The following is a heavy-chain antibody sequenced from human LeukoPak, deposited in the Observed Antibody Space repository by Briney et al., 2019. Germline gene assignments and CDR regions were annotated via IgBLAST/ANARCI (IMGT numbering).Heavy chain of an antibody. V-gene: IGHV4-39*07. D-gene: IGHD6-13*01. J-gene: IGHJ5*02. CDR3: AREIAAAGNWFDP. Sequence: SETLSLTCTVSGGSISSSSYYWVWIRQPPGKGLEWIGSIYYSGSTYYNPSLKSRVTISLDTSKNQFSLKLSSVTAADTAVYYCAREIAAAGNWFDPWGQGTLVTVSS. CDR1: GGSISSSSYY. CDR2: IYYSGST.